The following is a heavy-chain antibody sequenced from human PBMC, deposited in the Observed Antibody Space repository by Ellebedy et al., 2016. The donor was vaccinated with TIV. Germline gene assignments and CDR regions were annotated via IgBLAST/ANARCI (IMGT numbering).Heavy chain of an antibody. V-gene: IGHV7-4-1*01. CDR1: GYIFSNYA. CDR3: ARSPLVTYGFVFDS. CDR2: ISTITGKP. Sequence: AASVKVSCKASGYIFSNYALNWMRQAPGQGPEWMGWISTITGKPTYAQDFTGRVFFSLDTSVTTTYLQIPDLKAEDTAVYFCARSPLVTYGFVFDSWGQGSLVSVSS. J-gene: IGHJ5*01. D-gene: IGHD3-10*01.